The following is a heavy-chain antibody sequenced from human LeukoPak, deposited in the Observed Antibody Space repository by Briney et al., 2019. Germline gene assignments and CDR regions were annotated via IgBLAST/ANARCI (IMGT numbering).Heavy chain of an antibody. CDR2: IYYSGST. CDR3: ARRSIDIVVVPAAHNFDY. Sequence: SETLSLTCTVSGGSISSSSYYWGWIRQPPGKGLKWIGSIYYSGSTYYNPSLKSRVTISVDTSKDQFSLKLSSVTAADTAVYYCARRSIDIVVVPAAHNFDYWGQGTLVTVSS. CDR1: GGSISSSSYY. D-gene: IGHD2-2*01. J-gene: IGHJ4*02. V-gene: IGHV4-39*01.